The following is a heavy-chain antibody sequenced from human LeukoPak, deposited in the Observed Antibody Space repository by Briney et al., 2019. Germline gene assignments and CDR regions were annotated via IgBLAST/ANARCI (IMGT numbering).Heavy chain of an antibody. Sequence: PGGSLRLSCAASGFTFSSYAMHWVRQAPGQGLEWVAVITYDGSNKYYADYVKGRFTITRDNSKNTLYLQMNSLRAEDTAVYYCSRQASSAGTIVYGGQGTRVTVSS. J-gene: IGHJ4*02. CDR1: GFTFSSYA. CDR3: SRQASSAGTIVY. D-gene: IGHD6-13*01. CDR2: ITYDGSNK. V-gene: IGHV3-30-3*01.